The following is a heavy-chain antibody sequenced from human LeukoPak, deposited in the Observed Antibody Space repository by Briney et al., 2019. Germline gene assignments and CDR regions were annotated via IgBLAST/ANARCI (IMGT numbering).Heavy chain of an antibody. Sequence: GGSLRLSCAASGFTFSSYAMHWVRQAPGNGLEWVAVISYDGSNKYYADSVKGRFTISRDNSKNTLYLQMNSLRAEDTTVYYCARDRSVVGFDYWGQGTLVTVSS. V-gene: IGHV3-30-3*01. D-gene: IGHD3-22*01. CDR3: ARDRSVVGFDY. J-gene: IGHJ4*02. CDR2: ISYDGSNK. CDR1: GFTFSSYA.